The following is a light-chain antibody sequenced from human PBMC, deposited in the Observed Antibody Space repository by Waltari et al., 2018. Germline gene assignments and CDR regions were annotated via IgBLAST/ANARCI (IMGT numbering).Light chain of an antibody. V-gene: IGLV4-69*01. CDR1: SGHSPYT. CDR3: QTWGTGTVV. J-gene: IGLJ2*01. CDR2: VNSDGTH. Sequence: QLVLTQSPSASASLGASVKLTCTLSSGHSPYTIPWHQQQPEKGPRYLMRVNSDGTHSKGDGIPDRFSGSTSGGERHLTISSLQSEDEADYYCQTWGTGTVVFGGGTKLTVL.